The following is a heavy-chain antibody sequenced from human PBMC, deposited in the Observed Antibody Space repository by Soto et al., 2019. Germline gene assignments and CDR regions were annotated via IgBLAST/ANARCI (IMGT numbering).Heavy chain of an antibody. Sequence: QVQLVESGGGVVQPGRSLRLSCAASGLTLSRFAMHWVRQAPGKGLEWVAVIGYDGSNKDYADSVKGRFTISRDNSKNTLYLQMNSLRPEDTAVYYCARDPVNYYGSWTYGMDVWGQETTVTVSS. CDR3: ARDPVNYYGSWTYGMDV. CDR1: GLTLSRFA. J-gene: IGHJ6*02. V-gene: IGHV3-30-3*01. CDR2: IGYDGSNK. D-gene: IGHD3-10*01.